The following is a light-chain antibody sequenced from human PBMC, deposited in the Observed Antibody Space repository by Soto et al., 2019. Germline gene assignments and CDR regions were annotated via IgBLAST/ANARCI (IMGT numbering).Light chain of an antibody. Sequence: DIQMTQSPSTLSASVGDRVTITCRASQSISNWLAWLQQKPGKAPKVLIFDASNLGSGVPSRFSGSGSGTEFTLSITSLQPDDFATYYCQQYNTYPWTFGQGTKVDI. CDR3: QQYNTYPWT. CDR1: QSISNW. CDR2: DAS. V-gene: IGKV1-5*01. J-gene: IGKJ1*01.